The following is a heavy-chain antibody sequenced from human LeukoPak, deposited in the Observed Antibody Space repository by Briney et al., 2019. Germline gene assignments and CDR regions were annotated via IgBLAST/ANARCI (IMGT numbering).Heavy chain of an antibody. J-gene: IGHJ3*02. Sequence: ASVKVSCKASGYTFTGYYIHWVRQAPGQGLEWMGWINPNSGGTNYAQKFQGRVTMTRGTSISTAYMELSSLRSDDTAVYYCARVPGFWSGSDDAFDIWGQGTMVTVSS. CDR1: GYTFTGYY. CDR3: ARVPGFWSGSDDAFDI. D-gene: IGHD3-3*01. CDR2: INPNSGGT. V-gene: IGHV1-2*02.